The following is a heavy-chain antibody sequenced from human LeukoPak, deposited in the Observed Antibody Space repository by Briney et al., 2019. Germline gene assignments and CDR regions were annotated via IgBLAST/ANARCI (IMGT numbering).Heavy chain of an antibody. Sequence: SETLSLTCAVSGDSISSSYYWGWIRQPPGKVLEWIAIISHAGTTYYNPSLKSRLTMSLDTSKMQFSMDLSSVTAADTAVYYCARIKTVKATFDHWGLGIKVTVFS. CDR2: ISHAGTT. CDR1: GDSISSSYY. D-gene: IGHD3-10*01. CDR3: ARIKTVKATFDH. J-gene: IGHJ5*02. V-gene: IGHV4-38-2*01.